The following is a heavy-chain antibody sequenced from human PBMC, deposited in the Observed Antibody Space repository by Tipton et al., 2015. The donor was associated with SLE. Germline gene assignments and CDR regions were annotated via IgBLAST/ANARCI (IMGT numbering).Heavy chain of an antibody. CDR2: IIPIFGTA. Sequence: QSGAEVKKPGASVKVSCKDSGGTFSSYAISWVRQAPGQGREWMGGIIPIFGTAKYAQKFQGRVTITADESTSTAYMELSSLRSEDTAVYYCARGLAAAGGVLYYYYGMDVWGQGTTVTVSS. D-gene: IGHD6-25*01. V-gene: IGHV1-69*01. J-gene: IGHJ6*02. CDR1: GGTFSSYA. CDR3: ARGLAAAGGVLYYYYGMDV.